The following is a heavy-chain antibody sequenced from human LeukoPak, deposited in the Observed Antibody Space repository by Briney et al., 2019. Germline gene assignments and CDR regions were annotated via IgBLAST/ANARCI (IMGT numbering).Heavy chain of an antibody. Sequence: PSETLSLTCAVSGDSVSNNNWWNWVRQPPGKGLEWIGEIHHSGNTNYNPSLMSRVNISVDITKNQFSLKLSSVTAADTAVYYCASQPHVEMATIGAFDIWGQGTMVTVSS. V-gene: IGHV4-4*02. CDR1: GDSVSNNNW. J-gene: IGHJ3*02. CDR3: ASQPHVEMATIGAFDI. D-gene: IGHD5-24*01. CDR2: IHHSGNT.